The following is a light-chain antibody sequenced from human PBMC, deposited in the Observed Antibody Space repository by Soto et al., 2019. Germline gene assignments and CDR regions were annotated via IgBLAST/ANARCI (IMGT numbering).Light chain of an antibody. V-gene: IGKV1-39*01. CDR2: AAS. Sequence: DIQTTQSPSSLSASVGDRVTITCRASQNINTYLNWYQQKPGKAPKLLIFAASSLQSGVPSRFSGSGSRTDFSLTISSLQPEDFATYYCQQSSTAPFTFGPGTTVDIK. CDR1: QNINTY. J-gene: IGKJ3*01. CDR3: QQSSTAPFT.